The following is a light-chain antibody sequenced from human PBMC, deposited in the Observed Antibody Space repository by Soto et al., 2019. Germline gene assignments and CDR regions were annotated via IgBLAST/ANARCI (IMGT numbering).Light chain of an antibody. CDR1: QSISTW. CDR3: QQYHTYPLT. J-gene: IGKJ4*01. CDR2: KAS. Sequence: DIQMTQSPSTLSASVGDRVTITCRASQSISTWLAWYQQKPGKAPKLLIYKASSLEGGVPSRFSGSGSGTEFNITISSLQPDDFATYHCQQYHTYPLTFGGGTKVDIK. V-gene: IGKV1-5*03.